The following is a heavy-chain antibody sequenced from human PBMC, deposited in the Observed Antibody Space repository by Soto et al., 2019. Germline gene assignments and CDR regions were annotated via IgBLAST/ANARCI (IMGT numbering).Heavy chain of an antibody. CDR3: ARITSDAGLDY. J-gene: IGHJ4*02. CDR2: ISAYNGNA. V-gene: IGHV1-18*01. CDR1: GYANIIYD. Sequence: SVNGSWKGSGYANIIYDVGWVRQTPAQGLEWMGWISAYNGNANYAQKLQGRVTMTTDTSTNTAYMELRSLRSDDTAVYYCARITSDAGLDYWAQGTLVPVSS. D-gene: IGHD2-2*01.